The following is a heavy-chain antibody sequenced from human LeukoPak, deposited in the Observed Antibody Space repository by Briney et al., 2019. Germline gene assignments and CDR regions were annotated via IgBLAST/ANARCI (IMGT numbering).Heavy chain of an antibody. CDR1: GFTFSSYE. D-gene: IGHD2-15*01. J-gene: IGHJ4*02. CDR2: ISSSGSTI. V-gene: IGHV3-48*03. Sequence: GGSLRLSCAASGFTFSSYEMNWVRQAPGKGLEWVSYISSSGSTIYYADSVKGRFTISRDNAKNSLFQQMNSLRAEDTAVYYCARDTRYCSGGGCYVGYYFDYWGQGTLVTVSS. CDR3: ARDTRYCSGGGCYVGYYFDY.